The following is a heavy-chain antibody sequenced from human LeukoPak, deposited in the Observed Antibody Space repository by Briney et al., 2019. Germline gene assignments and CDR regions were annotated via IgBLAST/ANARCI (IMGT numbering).Heavy chain of an antibody. CDR1: GGSLNSYY. CDR2: VYHSGSA. D-gene: IGHD3-10*01. V-gene: IGHV4-59*08. CDR3: ARRGYYGSGAYDT. J-gene: IGHJ3*01. Sequence: SETLSLTCTVSGGSLNSYYWGWIRQPPGKGLEWIGNVYHSGSAIYNPSLESRVTISVDRSKNQFSLNLSSVIAADTAVYYCARRGYYGSGAYDTWGQGTMFIVSS.